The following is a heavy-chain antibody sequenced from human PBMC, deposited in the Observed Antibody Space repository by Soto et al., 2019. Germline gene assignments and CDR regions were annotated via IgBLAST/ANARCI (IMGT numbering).Heavy chain of an antibody. CDR3: ARLRRDGYNWDY. V-gene: IGHV4-39*01. CDR1: GGSISSSSYY. D-gene: IGHD5-12*01. J-gene: IGHJ4*02. Sequence: QLQLQESGPGLVKPSETLSLTCTVSGGSISSSSYYWGWIRQPPGQGLEWIGRIYYSGSAYYNPSLKSRITISVDTSKNQFSLKLSSVTAADTAVYYCARLRRDGYNWDYWGQGTLVTVSS. CDR2: IYYSGSA.